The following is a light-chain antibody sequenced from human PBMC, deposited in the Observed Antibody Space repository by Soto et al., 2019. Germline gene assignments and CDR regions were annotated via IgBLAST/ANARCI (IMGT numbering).Light chain of an antibody. CDR3: SSYAATNIVV. V-gene: IGLV2-8*01. CDR2: EVS. J-gene: IGLJ2*01. CDR1: RSDVGGYNY. Sequence: QSALTQPPSASGSPGQSVTIFCTGGRSDVGGYNYVSWYQHHPGKAPKVVIYEVSKRPSGVPDRFSGSKSGNTASLTVSGLQIEDEADYYCSSYAATNIVVFGGGTQLTVL.